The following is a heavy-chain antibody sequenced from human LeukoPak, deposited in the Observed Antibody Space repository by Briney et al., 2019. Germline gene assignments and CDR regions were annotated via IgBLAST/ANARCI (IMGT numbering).Heavy chain of an antibody. D-gene: IGHD3-3*01. Sequence: RGASVKVSCKASGGTFSNYGITWVRQAPGQGLEWMGGIIPIFGTTNYAQKFQGRVTITTDESTSTAYTELSSLRSEDTAVYYCARVEKSHYDSLYYMDVWGKGTTVTVSS. CDR3: ARVEKSHYDSLYYMDV. V-gene: IGHV1-69*05. CDR2: IIPIFGTT. CDR1: GGTFSNYG. J-gene: IGHJ6*03.